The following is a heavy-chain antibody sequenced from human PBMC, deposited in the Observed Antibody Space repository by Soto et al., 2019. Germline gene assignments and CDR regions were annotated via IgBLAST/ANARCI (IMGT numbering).Heavy chain of an antibody. Sequence: VQLLECGGGLVQPGGSLRLSCAASGFTFSSYAMSWVRQAPGKGLEWVSAISGSGGSTYYADSVKGRFTISRDNSKNTLYLQMNSLRAEDTAVYYCAKDGELYYDSSGYYAFDYWGQGTLVTVSS. CDR3: AKDGELYYDSSGYYAFDY. CDR1: GFTFSSYA. V-gene: IGHV3-23*01. CDR2: ISGSGGST. D-gene: IGHD3-22*01. J-gene: IGHJ4*02.